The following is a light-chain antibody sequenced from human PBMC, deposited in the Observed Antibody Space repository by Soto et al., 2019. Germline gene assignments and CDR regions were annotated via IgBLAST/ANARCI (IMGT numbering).Light chain of an antibody. Sequence: QSALSQPASVSGSPGQSITISCTGTSSDIGRYNYVSWYQQHPGMAPQLLIYEVSDRPSGVSNRFSGSKSGNTASLTISGLQAEDEADYFCTSYTTTSAAIFGGGTQLTVL. CDR2: EVS. V-gene: IGLV2-14*01. J-gene: IGLJ2*01. CDR1: SSDIGRYNY. CDR3: TSYTTTSAAI.